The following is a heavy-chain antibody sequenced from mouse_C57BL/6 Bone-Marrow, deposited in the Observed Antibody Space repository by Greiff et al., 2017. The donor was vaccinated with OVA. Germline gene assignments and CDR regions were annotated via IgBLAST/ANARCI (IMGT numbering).Heavy chain of an antibody. CDR3: ARTLTGTEDY. Sequence: EVQLVESGGGLVKPGGSLKLSCAASGFTFSDYGMHWVRQAPEKGLEWVAYISSGSSTIYYADTVKGRFTISRDNAKNTLFLQMTSLRSEATAMYYCARTLTGTEDYWGQGTTLTVSS. D-gene: IGHD4-1*01. J-gene: IGHJ2*01. CDR1: GFTFSDYG. V-gene: IGHV5-17*01. CDR2: ISSGSSTI.